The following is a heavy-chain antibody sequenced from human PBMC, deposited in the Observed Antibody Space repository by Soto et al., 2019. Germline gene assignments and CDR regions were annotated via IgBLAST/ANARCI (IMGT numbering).Heavy chain of an antibody. V-gene: IGHV4-59*01. D-gene: IGHD6-13*01. J-gene: IGHJ4*02. CDR2: IYYSGST. CDR1: GGSISSYY. CDR3: ARGSRIAAAGTFDY. Sequence: PSETLSLTCTVSGGSISSYYWGWIRQPPGKGLEWIGYIYYSGSTNYNPSLKSRVTISVDTSKNQFSLKLSSVTAADTAVYYCARGSRIAAAGTFDYWGQGTLVTVSS.